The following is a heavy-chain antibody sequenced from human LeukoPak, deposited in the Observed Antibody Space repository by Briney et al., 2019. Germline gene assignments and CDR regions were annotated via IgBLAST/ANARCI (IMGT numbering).Heavy chain of an antibody. V-gene: IGHV4-61*02. J-gene: IGHJ5*02. Sequence: SETLSLTCTVSGGSISSGSYYWSWIRQPAGKGLEWIGRIYTSGSTNYNPSLKSRVTISVDTSKNQFFLKLSSVTAADTAVYYCARDSSGWYNWFDPWGQGTLVTVSS. D-gene: IGHD6-19*01. CDR2: IYTSGST. CDR1: GGSISSGSYY. CDR3: ARDSSGWYNWFDP.